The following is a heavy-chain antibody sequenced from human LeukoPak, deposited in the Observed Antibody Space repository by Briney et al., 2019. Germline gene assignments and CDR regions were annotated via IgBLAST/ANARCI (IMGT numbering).Heavy chain of an antibody. D-gene: IGHD3-10*01. CDR1: GYIFSTYD. J-gene: IGHJ4*02. V-gene: IGHV1-18*01. Sequence: ASVKVSCKASGYIFSTYDISWVRQAPGQGLEWMGWISSSSGNTKYAQSLQGRVTMTTDTYTSTGYMELRSLTSDDTAVYYCARDTGTYYDFDYWGQGTLVTVSS. CDR2: ISSSSGNT. CDR3: ARDTGTYYDFDY.